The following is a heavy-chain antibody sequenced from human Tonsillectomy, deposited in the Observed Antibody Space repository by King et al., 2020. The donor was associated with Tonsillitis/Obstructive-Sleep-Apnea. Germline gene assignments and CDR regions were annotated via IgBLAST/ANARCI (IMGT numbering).Heavy chain of an antibody. V-gene: IGHV4-34*01. D-gene: IGHD6-13*01. CDR2: INHSGST. Sequence: VQLQQWGAGLLKPSETLSLTCAVYGGSFSGYYWSWIRQPPGKGLEWIGEINHSGSTSYNPSLKSRVTISVDTSKSQFSLKLSSVTAADTAVYYCARLSYSNWGYYYSYMDVWGKGTTVTVSS. J-gene: IGHJ6*03. CDR1: GGSFSGYY. CDR3: ARLSYSNWGYYYSYMDV.